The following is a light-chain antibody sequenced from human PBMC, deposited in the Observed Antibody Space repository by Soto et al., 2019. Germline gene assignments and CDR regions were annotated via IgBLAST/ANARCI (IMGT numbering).Light chain of an antibody. CDR2: WAS. V-gene: IGKV4-1*01. J-gene: IGKJ2*01. CDR3: QQYYGPPPYT. Sequence: DIVMTQSPDSLAVSLGERATINCKSSQSILYSANNKNYLAWYQQKPEQPPNLLIYWASTRESGVPDRFSGSESGTDFTLTISSLQAEDVAVYYCQQYYGPPPYTFGQGTKLEIK. CDR1: QSILYSANNKNY.